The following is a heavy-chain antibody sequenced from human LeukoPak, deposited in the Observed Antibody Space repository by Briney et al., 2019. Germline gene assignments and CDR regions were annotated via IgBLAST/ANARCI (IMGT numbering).Heavy chain of an antibody. CDR2: INHSGST. CDR1: GGSFSGHY. V-gene: IGHV4-34*01. D-gene: IGHD2-21*02. CDR3: ARQEVVVTAYIDY. Sequence: PSETLSLTCAVYGGSFSGHYWSWIRQPPGKGLEWIGEINHSGSTNYNPSLKSRVTISVDTSKNQFSLKLSSVTAADTAVYYCARQEVVVTAYIDYWGQGTLVTVSS. J-gene: IGHJ4*02.